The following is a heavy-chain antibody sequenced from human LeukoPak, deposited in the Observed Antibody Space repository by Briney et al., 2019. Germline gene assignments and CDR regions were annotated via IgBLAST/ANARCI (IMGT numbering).Heavy chain of an antibody. Sequence: QPGGSLRLSCAASGFTFSSYAMSWVRQAPGKGLEWVSAISGSGGSTYYADSVKGRFTISRDNSKNTLYLQMNSLRAEDTAVYYCAKGRYYYDSSGYYYPYYFDYWGQGTLVTVSS. V-gene: IGHV3-23*01. CDR2: ISGSGGST. CDR3: AKGRYYYDSSGYYYPYYFDY. CDR1: GFTFSSYA. D-gene: IGHD3-22*01. J-gene: IGHJ4*02.